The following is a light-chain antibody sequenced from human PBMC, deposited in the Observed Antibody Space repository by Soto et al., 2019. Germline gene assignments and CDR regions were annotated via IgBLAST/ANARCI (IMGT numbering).Light chain of an antibody. CDR2: DAS. V-gene: IGKV3-15*01. Sequence: EIVMTQSPATLSVSPGERATLSCRASQSVSSNLARYKQKPGQAPRLLIYDASTRATGIPARFSGSGSGTEFTLTISSLQSEDSAIYYCQQYNTWPWTFGQGTKVEIK. CDR3: QQYNTWPWT. CDR1: QSVSSN. J-gene: IGKJ1*01.